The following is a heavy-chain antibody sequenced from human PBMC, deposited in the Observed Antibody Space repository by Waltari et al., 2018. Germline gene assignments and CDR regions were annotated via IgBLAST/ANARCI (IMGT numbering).Heavy chain of an antibody. CDR3: TRGGRDSSWYWRD. CDR1: GLSFSNYW. CDR2: IKQDGSEK. J-gene: IGHJ4*02. D-gene: IGHD6-13*01. V-gene: IGHV3-7*01. Sequence: EVQLVESGGGLAQPGGSLRLSCAASGLSFSNYWMTWVRQASGKGREWVANIKQDGSEKYDMDTVKGRFTISRDNAKNSLYLQMNNLRVEDTAVYYCTRGGRDSSWYWRDWGQGTLVTVSS.